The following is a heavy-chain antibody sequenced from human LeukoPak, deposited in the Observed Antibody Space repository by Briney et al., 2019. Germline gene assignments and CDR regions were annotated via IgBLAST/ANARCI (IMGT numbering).Heavy chain of an antibody. Sequence: GGSLRLSCAASGFTFSSYSMNWVRQAPGKGLEWVSSISSSSSYIYYADSVKGRFTISRDNAKNSLYLQMNSLRAEGTAVYYCARDKRLRDAFDIWGQGTMVTVSS. CDR1: GFTFSSYS. J-gene: IGHJ3*02. CDR2: ISSSSSYI. D-gene: IGHD4-17*01. V-gene: IGHV3-21*01. CDR3: ARDKRLRDAFDI.